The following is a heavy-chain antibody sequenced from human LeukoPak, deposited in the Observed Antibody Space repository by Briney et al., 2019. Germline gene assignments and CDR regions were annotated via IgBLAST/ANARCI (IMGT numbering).Heavy chain of an antibody. Sequence: PGESLKISCKGSGYSFTSYWIGWVRQMPGKGLEWMGIIYPGDSDTRYSPSFQGQVTISADKSISTAYLQWSSLKASDTAMYYCARHRGQLGYCTNGVCYYYYMDVWGKGTTVTVSS. CDR2: IYPGDSDT. D-gene: IGHD2-8*01. J-gene: IGHJ6*03. V-gene: IGHV5-51*01. CDR3: ARHRGQLGYCTNGVCYYYYMDV. CDR1: GYSFTSYW.